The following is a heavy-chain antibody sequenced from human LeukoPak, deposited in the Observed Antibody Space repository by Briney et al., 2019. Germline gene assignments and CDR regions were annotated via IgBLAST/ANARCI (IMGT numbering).Heavy chain of an antibody. Sequence: SVKVSCKASGGTFSSYAISWVRQTPGQGLEWMGGIIPIFGTANYAQKFQGRVTITADESTSTAYMELSSLRSEDTAVYYCASLPEAYCGGDCYSSHWGQGTLVTVSS. D-gene: IGHD2-21*02. V-gene: IGHV1-69*13. CDR3: ASLPEAYCGGDCYSSH. J-gene: IGHJ4*02. CDR1: GGTFSSYA. CDR2: IIPIFGTA.